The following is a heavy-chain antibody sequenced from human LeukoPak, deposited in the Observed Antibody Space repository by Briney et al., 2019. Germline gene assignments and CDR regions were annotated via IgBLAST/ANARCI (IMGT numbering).Heavy chain of an antibody. V-gene: IGHV4-38-2*02. Sequence: SETLSLTCTVSGYSISSGYYWGWIRQPPGKGLEWIGSIYHSGSTNYNPSLKSRVTISVDTSKNQFSLKLSSVTAADTAVYYCARLCATSLGYWGQGTLVTVSS. J-gene: IGHJ4*02. CDR2: IYHSGST. CDR1: GYSISSGYY. CDR3: ARLCATSLGY. D-gene: IGHD2-2*01.